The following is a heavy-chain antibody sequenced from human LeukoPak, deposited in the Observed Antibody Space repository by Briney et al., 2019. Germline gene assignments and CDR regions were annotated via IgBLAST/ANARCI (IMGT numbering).Heavy chain of an antibody. Sequence: GGSLRLSCAASGFTFSSYAMSWVRQAPGKGLEWVSAISGSGGSTYYADSVKGRFTVSRDNSKNTLYLQMNSLRAEGTAVYYCAKSSAGFFWSGYYLDYWGQGTLVTVSS. CDR2: ISGSGGST. D-gene: IGHD3-3*01. J-gene: IGHJ4*02. CDR3: AKSSAGFFWSGYYLDY. V-gene: IGHV3-23*01. CDR1: GFTFSSYA.